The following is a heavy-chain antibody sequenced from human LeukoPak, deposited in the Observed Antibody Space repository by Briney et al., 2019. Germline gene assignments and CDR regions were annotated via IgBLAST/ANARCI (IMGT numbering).Heavy chain of an antibody. Sequence: GASVKVSCKASGYTFTDYYMHWVRQAPGQGLEWMGWINPNSGGTSYTQKFQGGVTMTRDTSITTAYMELSSLRSDDTAVYYCARDVGEYCSSTNCYASHYWGQGTLVTVSS. V-gene: IGHV1-2*02. CDR2: INPNSGGT. CDR3: ARDVGEYCSSTNCYASHY. CDR1: GYTFTDYY. D-gene: IGHD2-2*01. J-gene: IGHJ4*02.